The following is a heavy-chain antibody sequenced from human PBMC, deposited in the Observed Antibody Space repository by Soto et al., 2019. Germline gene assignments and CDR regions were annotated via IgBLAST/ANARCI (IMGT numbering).Heavy chain of an antibody. CDR3: AKDHYGSAIYGMDV. J-gene: IGHJ6*02. V-gene: IGHV4-59*01. Sequence: ASETLSLTCTVSGGSISSYYWSWIRQPPGKGLEWIGYISYSGSTNYNSSLKGRFTISRDNGKNSLYLQMNSLRPEDTALYYCAKDHYGSAIYGMDVWAQGTSVTVSS. CDR2: ISYSGST. D-gene: IGHD3-10*01. CDR1: GGSISSYY.